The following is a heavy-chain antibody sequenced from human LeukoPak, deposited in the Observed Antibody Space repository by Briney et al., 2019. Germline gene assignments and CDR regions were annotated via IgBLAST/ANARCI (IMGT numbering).Heavy chain of an antibody. CDR1: GFTFSSYP. D-gene: IGHD2-2*01. V-gene: IGHV3-30-3*01. J-gene: IGHJ6*03. CDR3: ARGQLLLEGYFYYMDV. Sequence: GRSLRLSCAASGFTFSSYPMHWVRQAPGKGLEWVAVVSDDGNKKFDADFVRGRFTISRDNSKNTLYLQMNSLRGEDTAVYYCARGQLLLEGYFYYMDVWGEGTTVAVSS. CDR2: VSDDGNKK.